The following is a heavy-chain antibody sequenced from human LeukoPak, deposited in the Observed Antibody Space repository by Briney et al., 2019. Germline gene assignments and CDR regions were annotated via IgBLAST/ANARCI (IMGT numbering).Heavy chain of an antibody. V-gene: IGHV4-30-4*07. CDR2: IYYSGST. Sequence: PSETLSLTCAVSGGSISSGGYSWSWIRQPPGKGLEWIGYIYYSGSTYYNPSLKSRVTISVDTSKNQFSLKLSSVTAADTAVYYCATRVVTELPSWGQGTLVTVSS. CDR1: GGSISSGGYS. J-gene: IGHJ4*02. CDR3: ATRVVTELPS. D-gene: IGHD3-3*01.